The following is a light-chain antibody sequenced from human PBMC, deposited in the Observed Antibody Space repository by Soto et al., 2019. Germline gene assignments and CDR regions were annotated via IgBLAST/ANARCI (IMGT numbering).Light chain of an antibody. CDR1: QGIRRD. Sequence: AIQMTQSPSSLSASVGDTVTITCRASQGIRRDLSWYQQKPGEAPKLLIYSASDLQGAVPSRFRGSGSGTDFTLTISSLQPEDFATSYCLQDFNFPRTFGQGTKVEV. CDR2: SAS. CDR3: LQDFNFPRT. J-gene: IGKJ1*01. V-gene: IGKV1-6*01.